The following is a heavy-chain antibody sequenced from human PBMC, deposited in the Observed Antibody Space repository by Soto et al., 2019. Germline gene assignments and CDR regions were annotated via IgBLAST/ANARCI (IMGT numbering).Heavy chain of an antibody. D-gene: IGHD2-2*01. CDR3: ARVGYCSSTSCYGILYNWFDP. CDR2: IYHSGST. Sequence: PSETLSLTCAVSGGSISSSNWWSWVRQPPGKGLEWIGEIYHSGSTNYNPSLKSRVTISVDKSKNQFSLKLSPVTAADTAVYYCARVGYCSSTSCYGILYNWFDPWGQGTLVTVSS. J-gene: IGHJ5*02. CDR1: GGSISSSNW. V-gene: IGHV4-4*02.